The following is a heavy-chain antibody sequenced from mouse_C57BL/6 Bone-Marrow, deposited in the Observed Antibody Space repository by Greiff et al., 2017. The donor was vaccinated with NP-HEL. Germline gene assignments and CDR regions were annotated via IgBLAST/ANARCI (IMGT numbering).Heavy chain of an antibody. V-gene: IGHV1-5*01. CDR1: GYTFTSYW. J-gene: IGHJ2*01. CDR3: TRGRGTVVATKDY. D-gene: IGHD1-1*01. Sequence: VHVKQSGTVLARPGASVKMTCKTSGYTFTSYWMHWVKQRPGQGLEWIGAIYPGNSDTSYNQKFKGKAKLTAVTSASTAYMELSSLTNEDSAVYYCTRGRGTVVATKDYWGQGTTLTVSS. CDR2: IYPGNSDT.